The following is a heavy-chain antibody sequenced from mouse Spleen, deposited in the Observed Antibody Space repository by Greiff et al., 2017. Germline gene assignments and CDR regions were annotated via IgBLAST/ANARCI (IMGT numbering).Heavy chain of an antibody. CDR3: ARDDGYF. D-gene: IGHD2-3*01. V-gene: IGHV5-4*01. J-gene: IGHJ4*01. CDR2: ISDGGSYT. CDR1: GFTFSSYA. Sequence: EVKLVESGGGLVKPGGSLKLSCAASGFTFSSYAMSWVRQTPEKRLEWVATISDGGSYTYYPDNVKGRFTISRDNAKNNLYLQMSHLKSEDTAMYYCARDDGYFWGQGTSVTVSS.